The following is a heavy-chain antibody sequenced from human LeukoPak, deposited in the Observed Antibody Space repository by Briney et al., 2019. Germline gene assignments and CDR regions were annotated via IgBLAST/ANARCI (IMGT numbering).Heavy chain of an antibody. CDR1: GYTFTSYG. CDR2: ISAYNGNT. Sequence: WASVKVSCKASGYTFTSYGISWVRQAPGQGLEWMGWISAYNGNTNYAQKLQGRVTMTTDTSTSTAYMELRSLRSDDTAVYYCARGVTYYYDTSGYHYVPPLDYWGQGTLVTVSS. D-gene: IGHD3-22*01. J-gene: IGHJ4*02. CDR3: ARGVTYYYDTSGYHYVPPLDY. V-gene: IGHV1-18*01.